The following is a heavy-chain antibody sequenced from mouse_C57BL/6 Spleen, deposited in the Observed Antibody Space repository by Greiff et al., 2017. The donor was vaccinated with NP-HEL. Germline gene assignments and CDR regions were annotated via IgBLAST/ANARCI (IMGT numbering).Heavy chain of an antibody. CDR2: IDPSDSYT. CDR1: GYTFTSYW. J-gene: IGHJ2*01. CDR3: ARAGDYLDY. V-gene: IGHV1-50*01. Sequence: QVQLQQPGAELVKPGASVKLSCKASGYTFTSYWMQWVKQRPGQGLEWIGEIDPSDSYTNYNQKFKGKATLTVDTSSSTADMQLSSLTSEDAAVYYCARAGDYLDYWGQGTTLTVSS.